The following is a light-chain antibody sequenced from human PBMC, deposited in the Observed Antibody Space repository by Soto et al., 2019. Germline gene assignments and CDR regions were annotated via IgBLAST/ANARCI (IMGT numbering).Light chain of an antibody. CDR2: EGS. Sequence: QSALTQPASVSGSPGQSITISCTGTSSDVGGSDYVSWYQQHPGKAPKLMIYEGSKRPSGISNRFSGSKSGNTASLIISGLQGDDEGDYYCCAYVSSNTLLFGGGTKLTVL. V-gene: IGLV2-23*01. J-gene: IGLJ3*02. CDR3: CAYVSSNTLL. CDR1: SSDVGGSDY.